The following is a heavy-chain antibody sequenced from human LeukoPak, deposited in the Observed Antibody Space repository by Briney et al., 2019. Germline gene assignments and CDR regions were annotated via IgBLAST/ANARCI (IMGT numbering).Heavy chain of an antibody. J-gene: IGHJ4*02. V-gene: IGHV3-23*01. Sequence: GGSLRLSCAASGFTFSSYVMSWVRQAPGKGLEWVSAISGSGGSTYYADSVKGRFTISRDNSKSTLYLQMNSLRAEDTAVYYCAKARRGSGSYGGLDYWGQGTLVTVSS. CDR1: GFTFSSYV. CDR2: ISGSGGST. D-gene: IGHD3-10*01. CDR3: AKARRGSGSYGGLDY.